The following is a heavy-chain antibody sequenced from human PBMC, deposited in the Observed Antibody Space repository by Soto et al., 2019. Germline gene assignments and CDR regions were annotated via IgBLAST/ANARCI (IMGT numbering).Heavy chain of an antibody. CDR3: ARDLGPAKSYDP. CDR1: GFTFSSYG. J-gene: IGHJ5*02. V-gene: IGHV3-33*01. CDR2: IWYDGSNK. Sequence: QVQLVESGGGVVQPGRSLRLSCAASGFTFSSYGMHWVRQAPGKGLEWVAVIWYDGSNKYYADSVKGRFTISRDNSKNTLYLQMNSLRAEDTAVYYCARDLGPAKSYDPWGQGTLVTVSS. D-gene: IGHD2-2*01.